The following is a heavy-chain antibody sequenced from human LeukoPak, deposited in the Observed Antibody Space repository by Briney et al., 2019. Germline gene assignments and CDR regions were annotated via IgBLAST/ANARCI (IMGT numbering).Heavy chain of an antibody. Sequence: SETLSLTCTVSGGSISSYDWSWIRQPAGKGLEWIGRTYTSGSTNYNPSLKSRVTMSVDMSKNQFSLKLSSMIAADMVVYYCARVSSSWYQDWYFDLWGRGTLVTVPS. V-gene: IGHV4-4*07. CDR2: TYTSGST. D-gene: IGHD6-13*01. CDR3: ARVSSSWYQDWYFDL. J-gene: IGHJ2*01. CDR1: GGSISSYD.